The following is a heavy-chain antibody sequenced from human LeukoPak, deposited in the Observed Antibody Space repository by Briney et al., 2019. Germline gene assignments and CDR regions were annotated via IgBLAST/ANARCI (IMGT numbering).Heavy chain of an antibody. V-gene: IGHV3-66*01. CDR2: IYSGGST. CDR3: ARYVLRYFDWYFDY. CDR1: GFTVSSNY. D-gene: IGHD3-9*01. J-gene: IGHJ4*02. Sequence: GGSLRLSCAASGFTVSSNYMSWVRQAPGKGLEWVSVIYSGGSTYYADSVKGRFTISRDNSKNTLYLQMNSLRAEDTAVYYCARYVLRYFDWYFDYWGQGTLVTVSS.